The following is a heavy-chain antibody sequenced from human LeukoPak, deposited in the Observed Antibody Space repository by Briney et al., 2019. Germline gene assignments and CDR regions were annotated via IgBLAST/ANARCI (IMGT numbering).Heavy chain of an antibody. CDR2: ISAYNGNT. J-gene: IGHJ5*02. CDR3: ARDRRITMVRGAENWFDP. CDR1: GYTFTSYG. Sequence: ASVKVSCKASGYTFTSYGISWVRQAPGQGLEWMGWISAYNGNTNYAQKLQGRVTMTTDTSTSTAYMELRSLRSDDTAVYYCARDRRITMVRGAENWFDPWGQGTLVTVSS. D-gene: IGHD3-10*01. V-gene: IGHV1-18*01.